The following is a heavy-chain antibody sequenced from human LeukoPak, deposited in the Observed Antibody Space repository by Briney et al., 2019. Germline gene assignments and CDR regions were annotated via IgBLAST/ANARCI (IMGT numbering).Heavy chain of an antibody. CDR3: AKDLLRESRAYYYYGMDV. V-gene: IGHV3-23*01. CDR1: GFTFSSYA. CDR2: ISGSGGST. Sequence: PGGSLRLSCAASGFTFSSYAMSWVRQAPGKGLEWVSAISGSGGSTYYADSVKGRFTISRDNSKNTLYLQMNSLRAEDTAVYYCAKDLLRESRAYYYYGMDVWGQGTTVTVSS. J-gene: IGHJ6*02. D-gene: IGHD3-3*01.